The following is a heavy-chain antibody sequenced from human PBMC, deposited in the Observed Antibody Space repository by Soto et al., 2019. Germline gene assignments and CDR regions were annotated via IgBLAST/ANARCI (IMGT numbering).Heavy chain of an antibody. CDR2: ISAYNGNT. D-gene: IGHD6-19*01. J-gene: IGHJ4*02. CDR3: ASRAGSGWYSHFDY. Sequence: ASVKVSCKASGYTFTSYGISWVRQAPGQGLEWMGWISAYNGNTNYAQKLQGRVTMTTDTSTSTAYMELRSLRSDDTAVYYCASRAGSGWYSHFDYWGRGTLVTVSS. CDR1: GYTFTSYG. V-gene: IGHV1-18*01.